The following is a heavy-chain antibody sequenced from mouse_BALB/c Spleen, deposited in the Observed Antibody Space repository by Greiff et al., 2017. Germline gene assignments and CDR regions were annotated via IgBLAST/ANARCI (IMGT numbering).Heavy chain of an antibody. Sequence: VQLQQPGAELVKPGASVKLSCKASGYTFTSYWMHWVKQRPGQGLEWIGEINPSNGRTNYNEKFKSKATLTVDKSSSTAYMQLSSLTSEDSAVYYCAIPLLLRSQWGQGTLVTVSA. CDR1: GYTFTSYW. V-gene: IGHV1S81*02. CDR2: INPSNGRT. CDR3: AIPLLLRSQ. J-gene: IGHJ3*02. D-gene: IGHD1-1*01.